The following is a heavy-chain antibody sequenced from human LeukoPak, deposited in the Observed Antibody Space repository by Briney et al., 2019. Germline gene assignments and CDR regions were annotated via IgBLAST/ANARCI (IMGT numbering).Heavy chain of an antibody. CDR3: ARGVVGAPGADAFDI. CDR1: GYTFTRYY. Sequence: ASVKVSCKASGYTFTRYYMHWVRQAPGQGLEWTGIINRSGGSTSYAQKFQGRVTMTRDMSTSTVYMELSSLRSEDTAVYYCARGVVGAPGADAFDIWGQGTMVTVSS. D-gene: IGHD1-26*01. CDR2: INRSGGST. V-gene: IGHV1-46*01. J-gene: IGHJ3*02.